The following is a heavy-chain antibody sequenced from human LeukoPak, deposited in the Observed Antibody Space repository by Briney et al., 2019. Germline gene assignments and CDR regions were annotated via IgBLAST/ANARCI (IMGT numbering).Heavy chain of an antibody. V-gene: IGHV3-48*01. CDR1: GFTFSTYS. D-gene: IGHD6-19*01. J-gene: IGHJ4*02. CDR3: ARDFGARGWFDY. CDR2: ISSSSSSI. Sequence: PGGSLRLSCAASGFTFSTYSMNWVRQAPGKGLEWVSYISSSSSSIYYADSVKRRFTISRDNAKNSLYLQMNSLRAEDTAVYCCARDFGARGWFDYWGQGTLVTVSS.